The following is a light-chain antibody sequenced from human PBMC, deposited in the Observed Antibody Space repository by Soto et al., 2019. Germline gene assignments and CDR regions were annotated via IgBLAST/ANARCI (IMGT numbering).Light chain of an antibody. CDR1: QSVSSN. CDR3: QQYNKLPPLT. CDR2: GAS. Sequence: EIVMTQSPATLTVSPGERVALSCRASQSVSSNLAWYQQKPGQAPRLLIFGASTRATGIPARFSGSGSGTEFTLTISSLQSEYFAVYYCQQYNKLPPLTFGQGTRLEI. J-gene: IGKJ5*01. V-gene: IGKV3-15*01.